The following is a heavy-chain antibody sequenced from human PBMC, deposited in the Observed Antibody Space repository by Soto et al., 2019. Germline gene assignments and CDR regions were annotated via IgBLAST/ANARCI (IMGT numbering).Heavy chain of an antibody. D-gene: IGHD6-19*01. V-gene: IGHV1-18*01. CDR2: ISAYNGNT. Sequence: GASVKVSCKASGYTFTSYGISWVRQAPGQGLEWMGWISAYNGNTNYAQKLQGRVTMTTYTSTSTAYMELRSLRSDDTAVYYCARFDSSGWLGRYYYYGMDVWGQGTMVTVSS. CDR1: GYTFTSYG. CDR3: ARFDSSGWLGRYYYYGMDV. J-gene: IGHJ6*02.